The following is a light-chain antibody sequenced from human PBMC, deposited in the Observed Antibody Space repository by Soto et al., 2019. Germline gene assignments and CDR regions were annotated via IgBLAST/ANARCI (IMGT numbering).Light chain of an antibody. J-gene: IGLJ1*01. Sequence: QSVLSQPPSASGTPGQRVTISCSGSSSNIGRNYIYWYQQLPGTAPKLLIYGNTQRPSGVPDRFSGSKSGTSVSLAISGLRSADEADYYCAAWDDSLRGYVFGTGTKLTVL. CDR1: SSNIGRNY. V-gene: IGLV1-47*02. CDR2: GNT. CDR3: AAWDDSLRGYV.